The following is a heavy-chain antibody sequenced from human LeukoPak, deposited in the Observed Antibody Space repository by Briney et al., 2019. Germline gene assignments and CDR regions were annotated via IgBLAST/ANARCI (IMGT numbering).Heavy chain of an antibody. J-gene: IGHJ5*02. V-gene: IGHV3-11*04. Sequence: GGSLRLSCAASGFTFSDYYMSWIRQAPGKGLEWVSYISSSGSTIDYADSVRGRFTLSRDNTKNSLFLQMNSLRAEDTAIYYCARDVGTSSNWYDPWGQGTLVTVSS. D-gene: IGHD6-6*01. CDR3: ARDVGTSSNWYDP. CDR1: GFTFSDYY. CDR2: ISSSGSTI.